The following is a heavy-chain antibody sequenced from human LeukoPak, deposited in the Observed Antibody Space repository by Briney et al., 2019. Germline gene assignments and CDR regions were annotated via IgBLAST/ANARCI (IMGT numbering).Heavy chain of an antibody. Sequence: GGSLRLSCAASGFTFSSYWMSWVRQAPGKGLEWVANIKQDGSEKYYVDSVKGRFTISRDNAKNSLYLQMNSLRAEDTAVYYCARDNVFSSSSPHYMDVWGKGTTVTVSS. J-gene: IGHJ6*03. CDR1: GFTFSSYW. CDR3: ARDNVFSSSSPHYMDV. V-gene: IGHV3-7*01. D-gene: IGHD6-6*01. CDR2: IKQDGSEK.